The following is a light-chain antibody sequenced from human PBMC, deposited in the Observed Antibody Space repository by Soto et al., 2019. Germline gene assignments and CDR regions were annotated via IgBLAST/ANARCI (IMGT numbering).Light chain of an antibody. J-gene: IGKJ1*01. Sequence: DIQMTQSPSTLSASVGDRVTITCRASQSISSWLAWYQQKPGKAPMLLIYKASSLESGVPSRFSGSGSGTDSTLTVSSLQPDDFATYYCQQYNSYSRTFGQGTKVDIK. CDR1: QSISSW. CDR2: KAS. CDR3: QQYNSYSRT. V-gene: IGKV1-5*03.